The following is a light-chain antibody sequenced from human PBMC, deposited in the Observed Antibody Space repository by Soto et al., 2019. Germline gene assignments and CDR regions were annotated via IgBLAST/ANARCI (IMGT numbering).Light chain of an antibody. CDR2: DAS. Sequence: EIVLTQSPATLSLSPGERATLSCRASQSVSSYLAWYQQKPGQAPRLLIYDASNRATGIPARFSGSGSGTDFTLTISILEPEDFAVYYCQQRSNWPPEPMYTFGQGTKLEIK. V-gene: IGKV3-11*01. CDR1: QSVSSY. J-gene: IGKJ2*01. CDR3: QQRSNWPPEPMYT.